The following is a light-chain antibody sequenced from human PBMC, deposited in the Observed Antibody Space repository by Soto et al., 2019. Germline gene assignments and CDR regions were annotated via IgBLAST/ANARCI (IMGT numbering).Light chain of an antibody. Sequence: EIVLTQSPGTLSLSPGEGATLSCRASQSINSFLAWYQQRRGQAPRLLIHGASNRATGIPDRFSGSGSGPDFTLTISRREPEEFAVYYCQQYGGSPRTFGQGTKVEVK. CDR1: QSINSF. V-gene: IGKV3-20*01. CDR2: GAS. J-gene: IGKJ1*01. CDR3: QQYGGSPRT.